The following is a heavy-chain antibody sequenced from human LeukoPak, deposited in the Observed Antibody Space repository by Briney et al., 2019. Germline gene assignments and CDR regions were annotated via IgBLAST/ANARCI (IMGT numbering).Heavy chain of an antibody. Sequence: GGSLRLSRAASGFTFSDYYMSWIRQAPGKGLEWVSYISSSGSTIYYADSVKGRFTISRDNAKNSLYLQMNSLRAEDTAVYYCGVRGATTPYYFDYWGQGTLVTVSS. V-gene: IGHV3-11*01. CDR2: ISSSGSTI. J-gene: IGHJ4*02. CDR3: GVRGATTPYYFDY. D-gene: IGHD3-10*01. CDR1: GFTFSDYY.